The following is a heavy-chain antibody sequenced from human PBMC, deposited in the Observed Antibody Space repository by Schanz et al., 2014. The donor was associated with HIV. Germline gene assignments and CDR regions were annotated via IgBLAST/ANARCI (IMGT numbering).Heavy chain of an antibody. V-gene: IGHV1-46*01. J-gene: IGHJ4*02. CDR2: IKTSGGTT. CDR3: ARDSPVAAGTLDY. Sequence: QVQLVQSGAEVKKPGSSVKVSCKASGYTFTDYYIHWVRQAPGQGLGWMGMIKTSGGTTTYAQKFQGRATITADESTSTAYMELSSLRSEDTAVYYCARDSPVAAGTLDYWGQGTLVTVSS. CDR1: GYTFTDYY. D-gene: IGHD6-13*01.